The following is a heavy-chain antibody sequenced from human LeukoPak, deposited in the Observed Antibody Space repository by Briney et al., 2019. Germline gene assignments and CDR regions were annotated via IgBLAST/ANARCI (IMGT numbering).Heavy chain of an antibody. CDR3: AKDLPQYCTSTSCLTPFDY. D-gene: IGHD2-2*01. CDR1: GFTFSSYW. CDR2: ISGSGNRT. J-gene: IGHJ4*02. V-gene: IGHV3-23*01. Sequence: GGSLRLSCAASGFTFSSYWMSWVRQAPGKGLQWVSAISGSGNRTYYADSVKGRFTISRDNSKNTVYLQMNSLRAEDTAVYYCAKDLPQYCTSTSCLTPFDYWGQGTLVTVSS.